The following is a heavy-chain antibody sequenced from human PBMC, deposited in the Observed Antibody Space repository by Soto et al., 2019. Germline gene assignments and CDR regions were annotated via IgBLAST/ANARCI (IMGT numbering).Heavy chain of an antibody. Sequence: ASVKVSCKASGYTFTSYGISWVRQAPGQGLEWMGWISAYNGNTNYAQKLQGRVTMTTDTSTSTAYMELRSLRSDDTAVYYCARDPLQYSGYTRDTAFDIWGQGTMVTVSS. CDR2: ISAYNGNT. V-gene: IGHV1-18*01. CDR1: GYTFTSYG. D-gene: IGHD5-12*01. CDR3: ARDPLQYSGYTRDTAFDI. J-gene: IGHJ3*02.